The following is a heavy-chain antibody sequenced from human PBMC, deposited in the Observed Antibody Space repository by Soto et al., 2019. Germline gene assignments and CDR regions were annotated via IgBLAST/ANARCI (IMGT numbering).Heavy chain of an antibody. Sequence: GESLKISCKGSGYSFTSYWIGWVHQMPGKGLEWMGIIYPGDSDTRYSPSFQGQVTISADKSISTAYLQWSSLKASDTAMYYCARHARTTPYYYDSSGYSVFDYWGQGTLVTVSS. CDR2: IYPGDSDT. CDR3: ARHARTTPYYYDSSGYSVFDY. D-gene: IGHD3-22*01. CDR1: GYSFTSYW. V-gene: IGHV5-51*07. J-gene: IGHJ4*02.